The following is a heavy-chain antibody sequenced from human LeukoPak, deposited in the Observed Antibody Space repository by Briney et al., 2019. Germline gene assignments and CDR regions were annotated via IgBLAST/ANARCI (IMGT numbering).Heavy chain of an antibody. CDR1: GGSISSYY. V-gene: IGHV4-59*01. Sequence: PSETLSLTCTVSGGSISSYYWSWIRQPPGKGLEWIGYIYYSGSTNYNPSLKSRVTISVDTSKNQFSLKLSSVTAADTAVSYCARIHSSGYYFGYYGMDVWGQGTTVTVSS. D-gene: IGHD3-22*01. J-gene: IGHJ6*02. CDR3: ARIHSSGYYFGYYGMDV. CDR2: IYYSGST.